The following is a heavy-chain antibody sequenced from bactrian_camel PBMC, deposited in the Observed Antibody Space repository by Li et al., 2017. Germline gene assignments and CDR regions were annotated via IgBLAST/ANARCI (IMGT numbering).Heavy chain of an antibody. D-gene: IGHD6*01. Sequence: QVQLVESGGGSVQAGGSLRLSCTASGPFFNMAWFRQAPGKSREAVAAIYPGRARTYYADSVAGRFTISQDSAKNKNTVILQMNSLQLEDAGMYYCAAGLGATYGGSWARDYEYNSWGQGTQVTVS. J-gene: IGHJ4*01. CDR3: AAGLGATYGGSWARDYEYNS. V-gene: IGHV3S54*01. CDR2: IYPGRART. CDR1: GPFFN.